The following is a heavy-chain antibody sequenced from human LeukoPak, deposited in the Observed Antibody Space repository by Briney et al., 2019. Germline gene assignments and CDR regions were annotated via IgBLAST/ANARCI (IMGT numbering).Heavy chain of an antibody. D-gene: IGHD3-10*01. CDR3: ARADYYGSGSYYRDLGY. CDR2: ISVYNGKT. CDR1: GYTFTSYG. J-gene: IGHJ4*02. Sequence: ASVKVSCKASGYTFTSYGISWVRQAPGQGLEWMGWISVYNGKTNYAQKFQGRVTMTTDTSTSTAYMDLRSLRSDDTAVYYCARADYYGSGSYYRDLGYWGQGTLVTVSS. V-gene: IGHV1-18*01.